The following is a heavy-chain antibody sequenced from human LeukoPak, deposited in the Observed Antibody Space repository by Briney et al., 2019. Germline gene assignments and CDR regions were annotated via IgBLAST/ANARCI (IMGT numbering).Heavy chain of an antibody. CDR1: GFTFSGSA. CDR3: TRPVGYCSGGSCVDY. J-gene: IGHJ4*02. D-gene: IGHD2-15*01. V-gene: IGHV3-73*01. Sequence: GGSLKLSCAASGFTFSGSAMHWVRQASGKGLEWVGRIRSKANSYATAYAASVKGRFTISRDDSKNTAYLQMNSLKTEDTAVYYCTRPVGYCSGGSCVDYWGREPWSPSPQ. CDR2: IRSKANSYAT.